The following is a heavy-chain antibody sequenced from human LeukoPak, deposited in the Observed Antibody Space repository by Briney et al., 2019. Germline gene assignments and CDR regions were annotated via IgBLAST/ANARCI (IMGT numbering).Heavy chain of an antibody. CDR3: ARANKNYFDY. CDR1: GYTFTGYY. J-gene: IGHJ4*02. V-gene: IGHV1-2*02. Sequence: GASVKVSCKTSGYTFTGYYLHWVRQAPGQGLEWMGWIVPNNGDTSYAQKFQGRVALTRATSISTSFMDLSSLRSDDTAIYYCARANKNYFDYWGQGTLVTVSS. D-gene: IGHD1/OR15-1a*01. CDR2: IVPNNGDT.